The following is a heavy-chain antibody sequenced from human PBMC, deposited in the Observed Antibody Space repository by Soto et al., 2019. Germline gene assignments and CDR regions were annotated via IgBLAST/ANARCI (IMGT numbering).Heavy chain of an antibody. V-gene: IGHV5-51*01. CDR3: ARHVDYYYGMDV. Sequence: PGESLKISCTVYADSFSTYWIGWVRQMPGKGLEWMGVIYPGDGSDIRYSPSSQGQVTVSLDKSITTAYVQWSSLKASDTAMYYCARHVDYYYGMDVWGQGTTVTVSS. J-gene: IGHJ6*02. CDR2: IYPGDGSDI. CDR1: ADSFSTYW.